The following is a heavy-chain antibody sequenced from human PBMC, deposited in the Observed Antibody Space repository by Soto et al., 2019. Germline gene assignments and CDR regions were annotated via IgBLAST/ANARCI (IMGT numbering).Heavy chain of an antibody. CDR1: GFTFSNYA. V-gene: IGHV3-23*01. Sequence: EVQLLESGGGSVQPGGSLRLSCSASGFTFSNYAMSWVRQAPGKGLEWVARISGSGRSTNYADSVKGRFTISRDNSKNTLAVQMSSLRAEDTAVYYCARDGGNICSGGSCYFQAPDYWGQGTLFTVAP. CDR2: ISGSGRST. CDR3: ARDGGNICSGGSCYFQAPDY. J-gene: IGHJ4*02. D-gene: IGHD2-15*01.